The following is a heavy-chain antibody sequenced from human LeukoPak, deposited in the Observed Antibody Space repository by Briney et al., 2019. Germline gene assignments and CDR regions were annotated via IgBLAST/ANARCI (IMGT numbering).Heavy chain of an antibody. CDR2: TYYRSKWYN. CDR1: GDSVSTNSGA. J-gene: IGHJ5*02. CDR3: TRGIVAASGTWEDWFDP. Sequence: QTLTLTCAISGDSVSTNSGAWNWIRQSPSRGLEWLGRTYYRSKWYNDYAASVKGRITISADTSKNQFSLQLNSVTPEDTAMYYCTRGIVAASGTWEDWFDPWGQGTLVTVSS. D-gene: IGHD1-1*01. V-gene: IGHV6-1*01.